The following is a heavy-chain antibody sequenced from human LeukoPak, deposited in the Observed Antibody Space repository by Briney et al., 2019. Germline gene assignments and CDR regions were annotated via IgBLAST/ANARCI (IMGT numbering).Heavy chain of an antibody. Sequence: SQTLSLTCTVSGGSISSGGYYWSWIRQHPGKGLEWIGYIYYSGSTYYNPSLKSRVTISVDTSKNQFSLKLSSVTAADTAVYYCARGDIVVVPAAGDYYYGMDVWGQGTTVTVSS. D-gene: IGHD2-2*01. CDR1: GGSISSGGYY. J-gene: IGHJ6*02. CDR2: IYYSGST. CDR3: ARGDIVVVPAAGDYYYGMDV. V-gene: IGHV4-31*03.